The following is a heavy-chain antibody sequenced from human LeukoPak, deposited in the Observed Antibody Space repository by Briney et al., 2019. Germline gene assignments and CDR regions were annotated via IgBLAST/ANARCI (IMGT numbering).Heavy chain of an antibody. V-gene: IGHV1-2*02. CDR2: INPNSGGT. J-gene: IGHJ4*02. D-gene: IGHD6-6*01. CDR1: GYTFTGYY. CDR3: ATQRDSSSATFDY. Sequence: ASVKVSCKASGYTFTGYYMHWVRQAPGQGLEWMGWINPNSGGTNYAQKFQGRVTMTSDTSISTAYMDLSRLRSDDTAVYYCATQRDSSSATFDYWGQGTLVTVSS.